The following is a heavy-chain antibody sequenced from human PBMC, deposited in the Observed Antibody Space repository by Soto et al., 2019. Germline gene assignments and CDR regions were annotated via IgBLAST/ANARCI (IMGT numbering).Heavy chain of an antibody. V-gene: IGHV1-18*01. CDR1: GYTFTSYG. J-gene: IGHJ4*02. CDR3: AREPNYFDY. CDR2: ICAYNGNT. Sequence: QVQLVQSGAEVKKPGASVKVSCKASGYTFTSYGISWVRQAPGQGLEWMGWICAYNGNTTYAQKRQGRVTMTTNTSTSTAYMELRSLRTDDTDVYYFAREPNYFDYWGQGTLGTVSS.